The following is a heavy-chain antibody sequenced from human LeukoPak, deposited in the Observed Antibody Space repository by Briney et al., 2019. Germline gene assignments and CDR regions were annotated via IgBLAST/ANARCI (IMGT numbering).Heavy chain of an antibody. V-gene: IGHV3-53*01. CDR1: GFDVNDNF. J-gene: IGHJ4*02. CDR3: VRRHDY. CDR2: IYASGGA. Sequence: PGGSLRLSCVASGFDVNDNFMIWVRQAPGQGLEWISIIYASGGAYHAESVKGRFSAFRDTSKNTIFLQMNNLRAGDTAMYYCVRRHDYWDQGTLVTVSS.